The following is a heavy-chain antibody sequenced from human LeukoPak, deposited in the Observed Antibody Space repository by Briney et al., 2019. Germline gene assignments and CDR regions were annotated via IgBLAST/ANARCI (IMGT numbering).Heavy chain of an antibody. CDR3: AREDTLGAGYMDV. V-gene: IGHV4-61*01. D-gene: IGHD3-16*01. Sequence: SETLSLTCTVSGDSISSGTYYWSWIRQPPGKGLEWIGYIYYSGSTNYNPSLKSRVTITTDTSKNQFFLKLSSVTAADTAVYYCAREDTLGAGYMDVWGKGTTVTVSS. CDR1: GDSISSGTYY. CDR2: IYYSGST. J-gene: IGHJ6*03.